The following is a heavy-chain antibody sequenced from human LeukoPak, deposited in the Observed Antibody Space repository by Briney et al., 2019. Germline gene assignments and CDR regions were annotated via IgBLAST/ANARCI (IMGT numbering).Heavy chain of an antibody. D-gene: IGHD1-26*01. Sequence: GGSLRLSCAASAFTFSDYSMNWVRQAPGKGLEWISYISGRSSTIYYADSVRGRFTISRDNAKNSMYLQMNSLRAKDTAVYYCARDRLTSGSYFFDYWGQGTLVTVSS. J-gene: IGHJ4*02. CDR2: ISGRSSTI. CDR1: AFTFSDYS. V-gene: IGHV3-48*01. CDR3: ARDRLTSGSYFFDY.